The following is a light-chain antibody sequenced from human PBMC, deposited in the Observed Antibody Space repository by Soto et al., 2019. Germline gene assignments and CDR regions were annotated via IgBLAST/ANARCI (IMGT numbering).Light chain of an antibody. Sequence: EIVLTQSPATLSLSPGESATLSCRASQSLTYYIAWYQHKPGQAPRLLIYEESNRATGIPARFSGSGSGADFTLTISSLEPEDFAVYYCQHRSDWLYTFGQGTKLEIK. V-gene: IGKV3-11*01. CDR2: EES. J-gene: IGKJ2*01. CDR3: QHRSDWLYT. CDR1: QSLTYY.